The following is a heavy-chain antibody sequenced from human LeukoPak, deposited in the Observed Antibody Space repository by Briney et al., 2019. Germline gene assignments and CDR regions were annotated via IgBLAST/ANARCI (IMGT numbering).Heavy chain of an antibody. CDR2: FNPNSGGT. J-gene: IGHJ4*02. V-gene: IGHV1-2*02. Sequence: GASVAVSCKASGYTFTGYYIHWVRQAPGQGLEWMGWFNPNSGGTNYARKFQGRVTMTRDTSISTAYMELSRLRSDDTAVYYCARASAGYSSSWYVGWGQGTLVTVSS. CDR1: GYTFTGYY. D-gene: IGHD6-13*01. CDR3: ARASAGYSSSWYVG.